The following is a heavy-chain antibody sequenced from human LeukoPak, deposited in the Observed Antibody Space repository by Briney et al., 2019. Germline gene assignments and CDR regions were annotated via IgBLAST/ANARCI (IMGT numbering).Heavy chain of an antibody. CDR2: ISGSGGST. Sequence: GGSLRLSCAASGFTFSTYTMNWVRQAPGKGLEWVSAISGSGGSTYYADSVKGRFTISRDNSKNTVYLQMNILRVVDTTIYYCARGQEFDDGVFDSWGQGTLVTVSS. CDR3: ARGQEFDDGVFDS. CDR1: GFTFSTYT. J-gene: IGHJ4*02. V-gene: IGHV3-23*01. D-gene: IGHD1-1*01.